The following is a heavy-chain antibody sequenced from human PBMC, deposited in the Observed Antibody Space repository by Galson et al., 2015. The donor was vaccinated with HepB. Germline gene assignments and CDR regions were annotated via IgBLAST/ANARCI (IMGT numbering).Heavy chain of an antibody. CDR3: ARDGGSYYPFDYFDY. CDR2: INPSGGST. CDR1: GYTFTSYY. Sequence: SVKVSCKASGYTFTSYYMHWVRQAPGQGLEWMGIINPSGGSTSYAQKFQGRVTMTRDTSTSTVYMGLSSLRSEDTAVYYCARDGGSYYPFDYFDYWGQGTLVTVSS. J-gene: IGHJ4*02. D-gene: IGHD1-26*01. V-gene: IGHV1-46*01.